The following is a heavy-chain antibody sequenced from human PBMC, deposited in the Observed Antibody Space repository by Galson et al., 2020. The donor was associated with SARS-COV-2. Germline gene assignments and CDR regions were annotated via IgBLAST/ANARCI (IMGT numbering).Heavy chain of an antibody. CDR3: ARDSSGYYCLFDY. V-gene: IGHV3-30*04. Sequence: GGSLRLSCAASGFTFSSYAMTWVRQAPGKGLEWVAAISSDGRNTYYADSVKGRFTISRDNSKNTLYLQMNSLRAEDTAVYYCARDSSGYYCLFDYWGQGTLVTVSS. J-gene: IGHJ4*02. CDR1: GFTFSSYA. CDR2: ISSDGRNT. D-gene: IGHD3-22*01.